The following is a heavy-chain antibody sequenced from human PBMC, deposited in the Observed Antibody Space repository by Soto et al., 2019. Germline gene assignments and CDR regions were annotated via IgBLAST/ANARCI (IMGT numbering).Heavy chain of an antibody. Sequence: ASVKVSCKASGYTFTSYGISWVRQAPGQGLEWMGWISAYNGNTNYAQKLQGRVTMTTDTSTSTAYMELRSLRSDDTAVYYCARGLLGGASGGWFDPWGQGTLVTVSS. D-gene: IGHD3-16*01. V-gene: IGHV1-18*04. CDR2: ISAYNGNT. J-gene: IGHJ5*02. CDR1: GYTFTSYG. CDR3: ARGLLGGASGGWFDP.